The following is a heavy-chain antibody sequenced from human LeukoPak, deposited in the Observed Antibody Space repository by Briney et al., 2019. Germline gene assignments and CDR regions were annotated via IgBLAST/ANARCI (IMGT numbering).Heavy chain of an antibody. Sequence: GGSLRLSCAASGFTFSSYAMHWVRQAPGKGLEYVSAISSNGGSTYYANSVKGRFTISRDNSKNTLYLQMGSLRAEDMAVYYCARGAYCSSTSCYDLGYWGQGTLLTVSS. CDR1: GFTFSSYA. V-gene: IGHV3-64*01. CDR2: ISSNGGST. CDR3: ARGAYCSSTSCYDLGY. J-gene: IGHJ4*02. D-gene: IGHD2-2*01.